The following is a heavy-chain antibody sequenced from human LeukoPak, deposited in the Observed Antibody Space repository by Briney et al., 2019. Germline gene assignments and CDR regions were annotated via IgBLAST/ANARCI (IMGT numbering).Heavy chain of an antibody. J-gene: IGHJ4*02. V-gene: IGHV1-18*01. D-gene: IGHD6-13*01. CDR1: GYTFTSYG. CDR3: ARDHRRYSSSWYDRGYFDY. Sequence: ASVTVSCKASGYTFTSYGTSWARLAPGQGLERMGWISAYNGNTNYAQKLQGRVTMTTDTSTSTAYMELRSLRSDDTAVYYCARDHRRYSSSWYDRGYFDYWGQGTLVTVSS. CDR2: ISAYNGNT.